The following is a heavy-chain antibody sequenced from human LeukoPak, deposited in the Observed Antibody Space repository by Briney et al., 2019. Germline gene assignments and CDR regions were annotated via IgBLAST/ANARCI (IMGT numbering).Heavy chain of an antibody. CDR1: GFTFSSYA. CDR3: AKDPSNPLDSSGYSYYFDY. CDR2: ISGSGGST. V-gene: IGHV3-23*01. Sequence: PGGSLRLSCAASGFTFSSYAMSWVRQAPGKGLEWVSAISGSGGSTYYADSVKGRFTISRDNSKNTLYLQMNSLRAEDTAVYYCAKDPSNPLDSSGYSYYFDYWGQGTLVTVSS. J-gene: IGHJ4*02. D-gene: IGHD3-22*01.